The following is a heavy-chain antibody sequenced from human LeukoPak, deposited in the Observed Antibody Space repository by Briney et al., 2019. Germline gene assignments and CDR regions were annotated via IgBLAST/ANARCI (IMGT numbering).Heavy chain of an antibody. CDR1: GGSFSGYY. CDR2: INHSGST. Sequence: AETLSLTYTVYGGSFSGYYWSWIRQPPGKGLEGMGEINHSGSTNYNPSLKSRVTISVDTSKNQFSLELSSVTAPDTAVYYCAKAKRLYSSSCLVYWGQGTLVTGSS. CDR3: AKAKRLYSSSCLVY. V-gene: IGHV4-34*01. J-gene: IGHJ4*02. D-gene: IGHD6-13*01.